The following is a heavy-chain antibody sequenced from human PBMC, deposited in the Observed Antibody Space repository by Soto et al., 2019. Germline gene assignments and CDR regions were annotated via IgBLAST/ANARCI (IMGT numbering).Heavy chain of an antibody. CDR3: AREIVTAGGNNYFDP. CDR1: GGTVASSHW. Sequence: SETPSLTCGVSGGTVASSHWWSWVRQSPGRGLEWIGNVYHTGDTNFNPSLQSRVTFSVDKSNNQFSLRLTSLTAADTAVYFCAREIVTAGGNNYFDPWGPGTLVTVSS. D-gene: IGHD2-21*02. V-gene: IGHV4-4*02. CDR2: VYHTGDT. J-gene: IGHJ5*02.